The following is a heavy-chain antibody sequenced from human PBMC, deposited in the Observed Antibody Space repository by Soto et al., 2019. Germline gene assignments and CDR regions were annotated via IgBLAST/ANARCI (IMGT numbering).Heavy chain of an antibody. CDR1: GGSIGRDY. CDR3: AREVMGYCSGGSCYPTPGAYYYYMDV. Sequence: SETPSLTCTVSGGSIGRDYGSWVRQPPGKGLEWIGYIYYSGSTNYNPSLKSRVTISVDTSKNQFSLNLSSVTAADTAVYYCAREVMGYCSGGSCYPTPGAYYYYMDVWGKGTTVTVS. J-gene: IGHJ6*03. D-gene: IGHD2-15*01. CDR2: IYYSGST. V-gene: IGHV4-59*13.